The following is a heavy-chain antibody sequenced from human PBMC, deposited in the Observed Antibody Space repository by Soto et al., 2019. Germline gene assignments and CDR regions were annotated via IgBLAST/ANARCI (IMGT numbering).Heavy chain of an antibody. Sequence: GGSLRLSCAASGFTFNSHWMSWVRQAPGKGLEWVANIKPDGSEKWYVDSVKGRFTISRDNAKNSLYLQMNSLRAEDTAVYYCARGDYYDSSGPFSDAFDIWGQGTMVTVSS. CDR2: IKPDGSEK. J-gene: IGHJ3*02. CDR3: ARGDYYDSSGPFSDAFDI. D-gene: IGHD3-22*01. CDR1: GFTFNSHW. V-gene: IGHV3-7*04.